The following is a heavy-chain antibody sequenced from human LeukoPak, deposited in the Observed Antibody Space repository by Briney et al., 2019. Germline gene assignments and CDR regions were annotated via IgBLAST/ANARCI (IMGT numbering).Heavy chain of an antibody. D-gene: IGHD3-10*01. CDR2: ISYDGSNT. J-gene: IGHJ4*02. CDR3: AKDSWVGYGEIDY. V-gene: IGHV3-30*04. Sequence: GGSQRLSCVASGFTFSTYALHWVRQGPGKGLEWVAVISYDGSNTYYADSVMGRFTISRDDSMNTVYLQMKSLRVEDTAVYYCAKDSWVGYGEIDYWGQGTLVTVSS. CDR1: GFTFSTYA.